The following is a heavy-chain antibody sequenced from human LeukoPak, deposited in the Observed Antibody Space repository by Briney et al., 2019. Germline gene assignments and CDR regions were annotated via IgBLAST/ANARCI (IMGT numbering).Heavy chain of an antibody. J-gene: IGHJ4*02. D-gene: IGHD3-3*01. V-gene: IGHV4-59*01. CDR1: GGSISSYY. CDR3: ARVGYDFWSGYYTERVYYFDY. Sequence: PSETLSLTCTVSGGSISSYYWSWIRQPPGKRLEWIGYIYYSGSTNYNPSLKSRVTISVDTSMNQFSLKLSSVTAADTAVYYCARVGYDFWSGYYTERVYYFDYWGQGTLVTVSS. CDR2: IYYSGST.